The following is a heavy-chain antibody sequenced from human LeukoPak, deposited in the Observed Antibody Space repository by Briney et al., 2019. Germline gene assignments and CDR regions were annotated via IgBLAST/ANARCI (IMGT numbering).Heavy chain of an antibody. V-gene: IGHV3-23*01. CDR2: ISGSGGST. CDR3: AKDEDYYDSSGYSGYFDY. J-gene: IGHJ4*02. Sequence: PGGSLRPSCAASGFTFSSYAMSWVRQAPGKGLERVSAISGSGGSTYYADSVKGRFTISRDNSKNTLYLQMNSLRAEDTAVYYCAKDEDYYDSSGYSGYFDYWGQGTLVTVSS. CDR1: GFTFSSYA. D-gene: IGHD3-22*01.